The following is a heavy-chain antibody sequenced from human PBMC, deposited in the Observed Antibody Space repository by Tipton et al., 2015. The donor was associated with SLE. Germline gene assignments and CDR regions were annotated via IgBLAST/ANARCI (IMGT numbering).Heavy chain of an antibody. J-gene: IGHJ4*02. V-gene: IGHV4-4*02. CDR3: ARGPRSMGGSTRVDT. CDR2: IYHSGGT. D-gene: IGHD2-2*01. Sequence: TLSLTCAVSGGSIISNNWWSWVRQPPGKGLEWIGEIYHSGGTNYNPSLRSRVTISIDKSKKQFSLKLSSVTAADTAVYYCARGPRSMGGSTRVDTWGQGTLVTVSS. CDR1: GGSIISNNW.